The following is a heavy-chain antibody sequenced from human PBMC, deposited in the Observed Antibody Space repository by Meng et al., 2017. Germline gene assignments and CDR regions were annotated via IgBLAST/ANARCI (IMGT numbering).Heavy chain of an antibody. Sequence: GFFVSRYAMHWVRQAPGKGLEWVAVISNEGSEKYYADSVKGRFTISRDNSKNTPYLQMDSLRAEDTAVYYCAKETSDSSAFYRYDIWGQGTLVTVSS. CDR3: AKETSDSSAFYRYDI. D-gene: IGHD3-22*01. V-gene: IGHV3-30*04. CDR1: GFFVSRYA. CDR2: ISNEGSEK. J-gene: IGHJ4*02.